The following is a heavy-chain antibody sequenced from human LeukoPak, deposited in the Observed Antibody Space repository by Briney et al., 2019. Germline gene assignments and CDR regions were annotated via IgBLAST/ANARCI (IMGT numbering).Heavy chain of an antibody. Sequence: SETLSLTCAVYGGSFSGYYWSWIRQPPGKGLEWIGEINHSGSTNYNPSLKSRVTISVDTSKNQFSLKLSSVTAPDTAVYYCARNRRYCSSTSCYLLYYYMDVWGKGTTVTVSS. V-gene: IGHV4-34*01. D-gene: IGHD2-2*01. CDR2: INHSGST. CDR1: GGSFSGYY. J-gene: IGHJ6*03. CDR3: ARNRRYCSSTSCYLLYYYMDV.